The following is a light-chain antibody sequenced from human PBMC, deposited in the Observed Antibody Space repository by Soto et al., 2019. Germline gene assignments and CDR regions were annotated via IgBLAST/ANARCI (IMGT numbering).Light chain of an antibody. CDR2: DVT. CDR3: CSYAGNYTLL. V-gene: IGLV2-11*01. CDR1: SRDVGICNY. Sequence: QSALTQPRSVSGSPGQSVTVSCTGTSRDVGICNYVSWYQQRPGTAPKVMIYDVTKRPSGVPDRFSGSKSANTASLTISGLQADDEADYYCCSYAGNYTLLFGGGTKLTVL. J-gene: IGLJ2*01.